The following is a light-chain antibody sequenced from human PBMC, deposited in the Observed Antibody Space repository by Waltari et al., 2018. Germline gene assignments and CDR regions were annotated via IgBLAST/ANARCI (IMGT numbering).Light chain of an antibody. CDR3: QKYNRAPVT. V-gene: IGKV1-27*01. J-gene: IGKJ3*01. CDR2: AAS. CDR1: QGISTY. Sequence: DIQMTQSPSSLSASIGDRVTITCRASQGISTYLVWYQQKPGKVPKLLIYAASTLQSGVPSRFSGSGSGTDFTLTISGPQPEDAATYYCQKYNRAPVTFGPGTKVHIK.